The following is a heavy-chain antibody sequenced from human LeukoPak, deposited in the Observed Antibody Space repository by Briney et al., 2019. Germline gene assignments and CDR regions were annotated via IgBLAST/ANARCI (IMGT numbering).Heavy chain of an antibody. V-gene: IGHV3-23*01. CDR1: GFTFSSYA. CDR2: ISGNSGST. J-gene: IGHJ4*02. D-gene: IGHD1-26*01. CDR3: AKVSAWAMVGATYFDY. Sequence: GGSLRLSCAAPGFTFSSYAMSWVRQAPGKGLEWVSSISGNSGSTYYADSVKGRFTISRDNSKNTVYLQMNSLRAEDTAVYYCAKVSAWAMVGATYFDYWGQGTLVTVSS.